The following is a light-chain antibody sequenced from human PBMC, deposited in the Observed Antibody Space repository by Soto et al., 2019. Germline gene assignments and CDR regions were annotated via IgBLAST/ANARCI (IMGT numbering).Light chain of an antibody. CDR3: QHYGDSPPFT. CDR1: RSISSTY. V-gene: IGKV3-20*01. Sequence: EDVLTQSPGTLSLSPGDRATLSCRTSRSISSTYLAWYQQKPGQAPRLLMSGTSRRATGIPDRFSGSGSGTDFTLSISRLEPEDFAVYYCQHYGDSPPFTFGPGTKVDIK. CDR2: GTS. J-gene: IGKJ3*01.